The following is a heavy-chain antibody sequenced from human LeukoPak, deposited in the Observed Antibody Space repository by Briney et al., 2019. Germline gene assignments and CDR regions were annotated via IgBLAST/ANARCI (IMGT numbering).Heavy chain of an antibody. J-gene: IGHJ4*02. Sequence: ASVKVSCKVSGFTLTELSMHGVRQAPGKGLEWMGGFDPEDGETIYAQKFQGRVTMTEDTSTDTAYMELSSLRSEDTAVYYCATDARLDYDILTGYHYWGQGTLVTVSS. D-gene: IGHD3-9*01. CDR2: FDPEDGET. CDR1: GFTLTELS. V-gene: IGHV1-24*01. CDR3: ATDARLDYDILTGYHY.